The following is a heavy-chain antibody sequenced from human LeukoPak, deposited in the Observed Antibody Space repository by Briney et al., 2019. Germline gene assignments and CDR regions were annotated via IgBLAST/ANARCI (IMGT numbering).Heavy chain of an antibody. J-gene: IGHJ4*02. CDR1: GGSISSYY. D-gene: IGHD3-3*01. Sequence: SETLSLTCTVSGGSISSYYWSWIRQPPGKGLEWIGYIYHSGSTYYNPSLKSRVTISVDRSKNQFSLKLSSVTAADTAVYYCARDPVGDFWSGYSSWGQGTLVTVSS. CDR2: IYHSGST. CDR3: ARDPVGDFWSGYSS. V-gene: IGHV4-59*12.